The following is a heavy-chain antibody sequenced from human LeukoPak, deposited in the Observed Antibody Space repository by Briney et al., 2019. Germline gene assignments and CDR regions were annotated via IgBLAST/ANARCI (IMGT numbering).Heavy chain of an antibody. CDR1: GGSFSGYY. D-gene: IGHD3-22*01. V-gene: IGHV4-34*01. CDR2: INHSGST. J-gene: IGHJ3*02. CDR3: ARGDYYDNSGYFNDAFDI. Sequence: SETLSLTCAVYGGSFSGYYWSWIRQPPGKGLEWIGEINHSGSTNYNPSLKSRVTISVDTSKNQFSLKLSSVTAEDTAVYYCARGDYYDNSGYFNDAFDIWGQGTMVTVSS.